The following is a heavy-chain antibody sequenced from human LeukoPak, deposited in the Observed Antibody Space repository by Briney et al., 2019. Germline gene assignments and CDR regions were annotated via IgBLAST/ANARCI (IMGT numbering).Heavy chain of an antibody. CDR2: INLEGGEG. V-gene: IGHV3-7*03. CDR1: GFTFSGFW. D-gene: IGHD6-6*01. CDR3: ARSSYSSSSSV. J-gene: IGHJ3*01. Sequence: GGSLRLSCAVSGFTFSGFWMSWSRQAPGKGLEWVASINLEGGEGYYADVVKGRFTISRDNAKNSLYLQINSLRAEDTAVYYCARSSYSSSSSVWGQGTMVTVSS.